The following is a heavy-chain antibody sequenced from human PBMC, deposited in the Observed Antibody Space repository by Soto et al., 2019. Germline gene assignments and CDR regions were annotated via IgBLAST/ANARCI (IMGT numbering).Heavy chain of an antibody. CDR3: AKDLYYCDSSGYSAFDY. D-gene: IGHD3-22*01. V-gene: IGHV3-23*01. CDR1: GFTFSSYA. Sequence: GGSLRLSCAASGFTFSSYAMSWVRQAPGKGLEWVSAISGSGGSTYYADSVNGRFTISRDNSKNTLYLQMNSLRAEDTAVYYCAKDLYYCDSSGYSAFDYWGQGTLVTVSS. J-gene: IGHJ4*02. CDR2: ISGSGGST.